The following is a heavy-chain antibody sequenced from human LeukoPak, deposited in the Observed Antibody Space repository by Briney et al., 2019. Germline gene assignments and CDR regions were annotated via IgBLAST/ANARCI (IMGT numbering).Heavy chain of an antibody. CDR2: ISAYNGDT. J-gene: IGHJ4*02. D-gene: IGHD6-19*01. V-gene: IGHV1-18*01. CDR1: GYTLTSYG. Sequence: GASVKVSCKASGYTLTSYGISWVRQAPGQGLECMGWISAYNGDTNYAQKFQGRVTMTTDTSTSTAYMELTSLRSDDTAVYYCARVGSPDSENSGWKLYFDYWGQGTLVTVSS. CDR3: ARVGSPDSENSGWKLYFDY.